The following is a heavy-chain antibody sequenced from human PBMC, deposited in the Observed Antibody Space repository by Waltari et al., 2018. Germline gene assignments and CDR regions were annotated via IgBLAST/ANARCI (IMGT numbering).Heavy chain of an antibody. CDR1: GGPFGPYA. CDR2: VIPIFGTP. J-gene: IGHJ3*02. D-gene: IGHD1-26*01. Sequence: QVQLVQSGAEVKQPGASVKVSCKAWGGPFGPYAITWVRQAPGQGLEWMGGVIPIFGTPNYAPKFQGRVTVSADPSTSTAYLEVRRLISEDTAVYYCAKREIGYAFDIWGHGTMVTVSS. CDR3: AKREIGYAFDI. V-gene: IGHV1-69*12.